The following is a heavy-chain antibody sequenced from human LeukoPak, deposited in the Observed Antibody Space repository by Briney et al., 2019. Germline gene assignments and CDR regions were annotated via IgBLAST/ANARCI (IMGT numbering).Heavy chain of an antibody. Sequence: TGGSLRLSCAASGFTFTTYWMSWVRQAPRKGLEWVATIKQDGSQKYYVDSVKGRFTISRDNAKKSLYLQMNSLRDEDTAVYYCTRDLVNYWGQGTLVTVSS. CDR3: TRDLVNY. J-gene: IGHJ4*02. CDR1: GFTFTTYW. D-gene: IGHD3-10*01. CDR2: IKQDGSQK. V-gene: IGHV3-7*04.